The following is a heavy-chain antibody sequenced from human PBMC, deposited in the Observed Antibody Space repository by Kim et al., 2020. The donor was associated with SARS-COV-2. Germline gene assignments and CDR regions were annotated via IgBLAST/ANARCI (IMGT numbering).Heavy chain of an antibody. Sequence: GGSLRLSCAASGFTFSNYGMHWVRQAPGKGLEWVAVIWSDGSNKYYADTVKGRFTISRDNSKNTLYLQMNSLRAEDTAVYYCASLTPSKSEYEEEVGNWGQGTLVTVSS. D-gene: IGHD1-1*01. V-gene: IGHV3-33*01. CDR2: IWSDGSNK. J-gene: IGHJ4*02. CDR3: ASLTPSKSEYEEEVGN. CDR1: GFTFSNYG.